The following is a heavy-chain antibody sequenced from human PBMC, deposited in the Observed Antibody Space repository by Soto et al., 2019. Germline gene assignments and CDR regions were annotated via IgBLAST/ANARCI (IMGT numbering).Heavy chain of an antibody. J-gene: IGHJ3*02. CDR2: MSHSGGT. Sequence: PSETLSLTCAVFGGSGNSGNYYWSWIRQPPGKGLEWIGEMSHSGGTHFNPSLKSRVTISVDTSKNQFSLKMSSVTAADTALYYCARVERGTATTVVDAFDIWGPGTMVT. D-gene: IGHD1-1*01. CDR1: GGSGNSGNYY. CDR3: ARVERGTATTVVDAFDI. V-gene: IGHV4-61*01.